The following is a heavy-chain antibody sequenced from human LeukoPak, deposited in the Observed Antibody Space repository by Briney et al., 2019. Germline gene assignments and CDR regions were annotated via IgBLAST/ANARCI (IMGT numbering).Heavy chain of an antibody. Sequence: GASVKVSCRTSGYTFTSYDINWVRQATGQGLEWMGWMNPNSGTTGYAPKFQGRVTITRNTSISTAYMELSSLRSEDTAVYFCARGQKFIAVALYYYYYMDVWGKGTTVTVSS. CDR2: MNPNSGTT. J-gene: IGHJ6*03. V-gene: IGHV1-8*03. D-gene: IGHD6-19*01. CDR3: ARGQKFIAVALYYYYYMDV. CDR1: GYTFTSYD.